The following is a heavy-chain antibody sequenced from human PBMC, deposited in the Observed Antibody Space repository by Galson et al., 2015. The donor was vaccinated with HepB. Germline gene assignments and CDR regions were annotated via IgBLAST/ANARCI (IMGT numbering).Heavy chain of an antibody. D-gene: IGHD3-10*01. CDR1: GYTFIGYY. CDR2: INPSSGDT. J-gene: IGHJ6*02. Sequence: SVKVSCKASGYTFIGYYVYWVRQSPGQGLEWMGRINPSSGDTNYAQKFQGRVTMTRDTTISTAYMELNSLSSDDTAVYYCARDGAYGSGSSVSWSYYGMDVWGQGTTVTVSS. CDR3: ARDGAYGSGSSVSWSYYGMDV. V-gene: IGHV1-2*06.